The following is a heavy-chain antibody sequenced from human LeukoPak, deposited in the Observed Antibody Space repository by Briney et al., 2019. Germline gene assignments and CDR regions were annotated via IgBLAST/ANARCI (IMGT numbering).Heavy chain of an antibody. CDR3: AREYSSSSGRSFDY. V-gene: IGHV3-48*01. Sequence: TGGSLRLSCAASGFTFSSYSMNWVRQAPGKGLEWVSYISPSATIIYYADSVKGRFTISRDNAKNSLYLQMNSLRAEDTAVYYCAREYSSSSGRSFDYWGQGTLVTVSS. CDR1: GFTFSSYS. D-gene: IGHD6-6*01. J-gene: IGHJ4*02. CDR2: ISPSATII.